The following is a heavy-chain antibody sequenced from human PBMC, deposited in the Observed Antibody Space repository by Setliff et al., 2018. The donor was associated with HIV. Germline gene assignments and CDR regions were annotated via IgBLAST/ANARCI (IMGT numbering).Heavy chain of an antibody. J-gene: IGHJ4*02. Sequence: ASVKVSCKASNYTFSSYGISWMRQAPGQGLEWMGWISAYNDDTNYAQKFQGRVTMTTDTSSSTAYMELRSLRSDDTAVYFCARMQAYYNFWRSTYYFDYWGQGTPVTVSS. CDR2: ISAYNDDT. V-gene: IGHV1-18*01. CDR1: NYTFSSYG. D-gene: IGHD3-3*01. CDR3: ARMQAYYNFWRSTYYFDY.